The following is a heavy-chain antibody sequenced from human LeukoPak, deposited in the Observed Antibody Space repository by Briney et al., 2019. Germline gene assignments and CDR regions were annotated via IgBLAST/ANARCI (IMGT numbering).Heavy chain of an antibody. Sequence: GGSLRLSCAASGFTFDDYAMHWVRQAPGKGLEWVSGISWNSGSIGYADSVKGRFTISRDNAKNSLYLQMNSLRAEGTALYYCAKDMAGTTSSSFDYWGQGTLVTVSS. J-gene: IGHJ4*02. CDR2: ISWNSGSI. D-gene: IGHD1-7*01. CDR3: AKDMAGTTSSSFDY. V-gene: IGHV3-9*01. CDR1: GFTFDDYA.